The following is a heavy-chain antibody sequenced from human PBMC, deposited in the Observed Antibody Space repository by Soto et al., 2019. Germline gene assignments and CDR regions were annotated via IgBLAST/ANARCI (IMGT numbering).Heavy chain of an antibody. CDR1: GFPSSTYGFSTYA. D-gene: IGHD3-10*01. CDR2: ITGSGSHS. Sequence: EVQLLQSGGGLVQPGGSLRLSCMASGFPSSTYGFSTYAMTWVRQPPGKGLEWVSVITGSGSHSYYADSVKGRFTISRDNSRNTLFLQMDSLRADDTAVYFCAKETSSEFLLSFDDWGHGTLVTVSS. J-gene: IGHJ4*01. CDR3: AKETSSEFLLSFDD. V-gene: IGHV3-23*01.